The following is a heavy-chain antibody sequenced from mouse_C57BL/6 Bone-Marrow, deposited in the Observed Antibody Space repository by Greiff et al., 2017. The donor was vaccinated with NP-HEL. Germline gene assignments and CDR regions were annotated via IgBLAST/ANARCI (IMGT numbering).Heavy chain of an antibody. J-gene: IGHJ2*01. Sequence: EVHLVESGGGLVQPGGSLILSCAASGFTFSDDGMAWVRQAPRKGPEWVAFISNLAYSIYYAETVTGRFTISRENAKNTLYLEMSGLRSEDTAMYYCARQLDGKGYFDYWGQGTTLTVSS. CDR2: ISNLAYSI. D-gene: IGHD2-1*01. V-gene: IGHV5-15*01. CDR1: GFTFSDDG. CDR3: ARQLDGKGYFDY.